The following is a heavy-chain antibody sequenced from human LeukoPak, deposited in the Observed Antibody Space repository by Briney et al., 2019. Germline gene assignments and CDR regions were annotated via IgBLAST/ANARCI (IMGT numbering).Heavy chain of an antibody. Sequence: GESPKISCEASGYCFTTYWIGWLRQMPGKGLEWMGIIYPGDSDTRYSPSFQGQVTISADKSISTAYLQWSSLKASDTAMYYCARQHGSGSYYSRAIDYWGQGTLVTVSS. CDR2: IYPGDSDT. CDR1: GYCFTTYW. CDR3: ARQHGSGSYYSRAIDY. V-gene: IGHV5-51*01. D-gene: IGHD3-10*01. J-gene: IGHJ4*02.